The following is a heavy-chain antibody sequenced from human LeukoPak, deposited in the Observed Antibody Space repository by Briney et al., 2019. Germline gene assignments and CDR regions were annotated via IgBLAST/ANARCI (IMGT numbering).Heavy chain of an antibody. V-gene: IGHV4-59*01. CDR2: IYYSGST. J-gene: IGHJ4*02. Sequence: PSETLSLTCTVSGGSISSYYWSWIRQPPGKGLEWIGYIYYSGSTNYNPSLKSRVTISVDTSKNQFSLKLSSVTAADTAVYYCASAVYDYVWGSYRNWGQGALVTVSS. D-gene: IGHD3-16*02. CDR3: ASAVYDYVWGSYRN. CDR1: GGSISSYY.